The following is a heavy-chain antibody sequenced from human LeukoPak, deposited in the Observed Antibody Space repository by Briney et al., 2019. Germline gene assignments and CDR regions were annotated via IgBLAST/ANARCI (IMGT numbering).Heavy chain of an antibody. V-gene: IGHV1-8*01. CDR1: GYTFTSYD. CDR2: MNPNSGNT. CDR3: ARVARRHCSGGSCLTD. Sequence: ASVKVSCKVSGYTFTSYDINWVRQATGQGLEWMGWMNPNSGNTGYAQKFQGRVTMTRNTSISTAYMELSSLRSEDTAVYYCARVARRHCSGGSCLTDWGQGTLVTVSS. J-gene: IGHJ4*02. D-gene: IGHD2-15*01.